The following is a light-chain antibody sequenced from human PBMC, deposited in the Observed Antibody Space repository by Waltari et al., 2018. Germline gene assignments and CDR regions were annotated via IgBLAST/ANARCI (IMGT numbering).Light chain of an antibody. CDR1: VSATDDSDF. V-gene: IGLV2-14*03. Sequence: QSALTHPASASGSPGQSITISRTGIVSATDDSDFVSWYQHQPGKAPRVIIYDVTNRPSGISHRFSASKSANTASLTISGLQPEDEGDYYCTSQALDGVVLFGGGTQVTV. J-gene: IGLJ3*02. CDR2: DVT. CDR3: TSQALDGVVL.